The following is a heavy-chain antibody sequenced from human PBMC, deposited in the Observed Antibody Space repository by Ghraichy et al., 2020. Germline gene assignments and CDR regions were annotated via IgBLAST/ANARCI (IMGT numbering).Heavy chain of an antibody. D-gene: IGHD1-26*01. Sequence: ASVKVSCKASGYTFTSYAMHWVRQAPGQRLEWMGWINADNGNTKYSQKFQGRVTITRDTSASSAYMELSSLRSEDTAVYYCASCRGSYYECLAWFDPWGQGTLVTVSS. CDR2: INADNGNT. J-gene: IGHJ5*02. CDR1: GYTFTSYA. CDR3: ASCRGSYYECLAWFDP. V-gene: IGHV1-3*01.